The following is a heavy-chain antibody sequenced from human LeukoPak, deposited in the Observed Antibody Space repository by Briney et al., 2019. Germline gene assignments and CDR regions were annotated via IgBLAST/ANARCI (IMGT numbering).Heavy chain of an antibody. Sequence: TGGSLRLSCEASGFTFSDYAMNWVRQAPGKGLEWVSYISGSASTIYYADSVKGRFTISRDNARNSLYLQMNSLRDEDTAVYYCARFSPGGYCYFDYWGQGTLVTVSS. J-gene: IGHJ4*02. CDR3: ARFSPGGYCYFDY. CDR2: ISGSASTI. D-gene: IGHD3-22*01. CDR1: GFTFSDYA. V-gene: IGHV3-48*02.